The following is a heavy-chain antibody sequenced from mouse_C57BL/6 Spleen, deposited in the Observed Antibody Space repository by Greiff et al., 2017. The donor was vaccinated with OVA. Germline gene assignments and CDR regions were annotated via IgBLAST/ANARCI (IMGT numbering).Heavy chain of an antibody. CDR2: INPSNGGT. D-gene: IGHD2-3*01. J-gene: IGHJ2*01. Sequence: VQLQQPGTELVKPGASVKLSCKASGYTFTSYWMHWVKQRPGQGLEWLGNINPSNGGTNYNEKFKSKATLTVDKSSSTAYMQHSSLTSADSAVYYCARDGYYVYLDDWGQGTTLTVSS. V-gene: IGHV1-53*01. CDR1: GYTFTSYW. CDR3: ARDGYYVYLDD.